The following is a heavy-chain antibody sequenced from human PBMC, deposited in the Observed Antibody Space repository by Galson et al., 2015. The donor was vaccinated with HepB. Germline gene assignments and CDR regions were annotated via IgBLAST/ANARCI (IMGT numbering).Heavy chain of an antibody. J-gene: IGHJ4*02. Sequence: CAASGFVFSRHGMHWARQAPGKGLEWVAVVWYDGTKQYYSESVEGRFTISRDNSKNMVYLQMNSLRVEDTAVYYCWMIGTDFDYWGQGTLVTVSS. CDR3: WMIGTDFDY. D-gene: IGHD2-21*01. CDR2: VWYDGTKQ. V-gene: IGHV3-33*01. CDR1: GFVFSRHG.